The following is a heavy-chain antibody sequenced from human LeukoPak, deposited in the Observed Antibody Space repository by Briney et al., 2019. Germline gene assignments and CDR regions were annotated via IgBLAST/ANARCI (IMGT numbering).Heavy chain of an antibody. V-gene: IGHV3-30*18. CDR3: AKERTTVTPNWFDP. CDR2: ISYDGSNK. CDR1: GFTFSTYG. D-gene: IGHD4-17*01. J-gene: IGHJ5*02. Sequence: GGSLRLSCAASGFTFSTYGMHWVRQAPGKGLEWVAVISYDGSNKYYADSVKGRFTISRDNSKNTLYLQMNSLRAEDTAVYYCAKERTTVTPNWFDPWGQGTLVTVSS.